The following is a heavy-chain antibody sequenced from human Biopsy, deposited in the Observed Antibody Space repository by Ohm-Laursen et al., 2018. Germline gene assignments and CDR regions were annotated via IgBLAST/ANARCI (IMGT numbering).Heavy chain of an antibody. D-gene: IGHD3-10*01. CDR1: GGSVSSNVAY. Sequence: SDTLSLTCTVSGGSVSSNVAYWAWIRQPPGKGLESIGSIFYSGITYYNPSLQSRVTMSVDTSKNQFSLNLTSVTAADTAVYYCARPSTGFLFRPRGQGNLV. CDR2: IFYSGIT. CDR3: ARPSTGFLFRP. V-gene: IGHV4-39*01. J-gene: IGHJ5*02.